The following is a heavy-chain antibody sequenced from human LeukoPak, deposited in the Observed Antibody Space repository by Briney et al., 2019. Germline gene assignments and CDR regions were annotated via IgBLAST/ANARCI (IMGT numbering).Heavy chain of an antibody. Sequence: GGSLRLSCAASGFTFSSYAMSWVRQAPGKGLEWVPAISGSGGSTYYADSVKGRFTISRDNPKNTLYLQMNSLRAEDTAVYYCAKDSGYDTYNWFDPWGQGTLVTVSS. V-gene: IGHV3-23*01. D-gene: IGHD5-12*01. CDR1: GFTFSSYA. CDR3: AKDSGYDTYNWFDP. CDR2: ISGSGGST. J-gene: IGHJ5*02.